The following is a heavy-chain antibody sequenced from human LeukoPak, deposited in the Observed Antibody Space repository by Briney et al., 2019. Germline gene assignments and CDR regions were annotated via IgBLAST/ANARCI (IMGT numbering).Heavy chain of an antibody. CDR3: ARCGIAAAGTYYYYGMDV. V-gene: IGHV4-59*08. J-gene: IGHJ6*02. D-gene: IGHD6-13*01. Sequence: PSETLSLTCTVSGGSISSYYWSWIRQPPGKGLEWIGYIYYSGSTNYNPSLKSRATISVDTSKNQFSLKLSSVTAADTAVYYYARCGIAAAGTYYYYGMDVWGQGTTVTVSS. CDR1: GGSISSYY. CDR2: IYYSGST.